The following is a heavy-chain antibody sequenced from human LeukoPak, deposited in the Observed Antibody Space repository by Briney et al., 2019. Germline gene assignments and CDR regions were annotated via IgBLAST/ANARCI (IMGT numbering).Heavy chain of an antibody. CDR2: ISYDGSNK. Sequence: GGSLRLSCAASGFTFSSYAMHWVRQAPGKGLEWVAVISYDGSNKYYADSVKGQFTISRDNSKNTLYLQMNSLRAEDTAVYYCARDRGWLQALYYFDYWGQGTLVTVSS. CDR3: ARDRGWLQALYYFDY. J-gene: IGHJ4*02. V-gene: IGHV3-30-3*01. D-gene: IGHD5-24*01. CDR1: GFTFSSYA.